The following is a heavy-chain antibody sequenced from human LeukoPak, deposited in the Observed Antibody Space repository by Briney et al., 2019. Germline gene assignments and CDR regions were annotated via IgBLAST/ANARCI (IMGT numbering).Heavy chain of an antibody. Sequence: SETLSLTCTVSGGSISSYYWNWIRQPAGKGLEWIGRIYTSGSTNYNPSLKSRVTMSIDTSKNQFSLKLSSVTAADTAVYYCAGHSGSKYYFDYWGQGTLVTVSS. V-gene: IGHV4-4*07. CDR3: AGHSGSKYYFDY. D-gene: IGHD3-10*01. CDR1: GGSISSYY. J-gene: IGHJ4*02. CDR2: IYTSGST.